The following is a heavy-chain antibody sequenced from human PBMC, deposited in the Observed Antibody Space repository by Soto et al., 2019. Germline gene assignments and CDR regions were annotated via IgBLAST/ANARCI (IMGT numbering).Heavy chain of an antibody. J-gene: IGHJ4*02. CDR1: GYTFTGYY. D-gene: IGHD3-3*01. Sequence: ASVKVSCKASGYTFTGYYMHWVRQAPGQGLEWMGWINPNSGGTNYAQKFRGRVTMTRDTSISTAYMELSRLRSDDTAVYYCARDRPTMDDFWSGYSVYFDYWGQGTLVTVSS. CDR3: ARDRPTMDDFWSGYSVYFDY. V-gene: IGHV1-2*02. CDR2: INPNSGGT.